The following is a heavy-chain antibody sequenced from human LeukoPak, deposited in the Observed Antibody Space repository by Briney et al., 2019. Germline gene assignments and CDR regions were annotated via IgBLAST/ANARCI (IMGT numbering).Heavy chain of an antibody. CDR2: IYYSGST. CDR1: GGSVSSGSYY. D-gene: IGHD2-15*01. V-gene: IGHV4-61*01. CDR3: ARAGYCSGGSCYSSYYYGMDV. Sequence: PSETLSLTCTVSGGSVSSGSYYWSWIRQPPGKGLEWIGYIYYSGSTNYNPSLKSRVTISVDTSKNQFSLRLSSVTAADTAVYYCARAGYCSGGSCYSSYYYGMDVWGQGTTVTVSS. J-gene: IGHJ6*02.